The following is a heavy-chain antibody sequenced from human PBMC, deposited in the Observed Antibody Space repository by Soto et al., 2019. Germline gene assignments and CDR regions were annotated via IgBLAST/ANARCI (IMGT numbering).Heavy chain of an antibody. V-gene: IGHV3-23*01. CDR1: GFTFSSYA. J-gene: IGHJ6*02. CDR3: AKDLRSSSSWPGYYYYYGMDV. Sequence: PGGSLRLSCAASGFTFSSYAMSWVRPAPGKGLEWVSAISGSAGSTYYADSVKGRFTISRDNSKNTLYLQMNSLRAEDTAVYYCAKDLRSSSSWPGYYYYYGMDVWGQGNTVTVSS. CDR2: ISGSAGST. D-gene: IGHD6-13*01.